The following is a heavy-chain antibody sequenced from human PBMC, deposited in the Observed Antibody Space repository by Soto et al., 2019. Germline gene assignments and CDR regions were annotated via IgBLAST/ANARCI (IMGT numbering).Heavy chain of an antibody. CDR1: GYSISSSSYY. D-gene: IGHD6-19*01. J-gene: IGHJ4*02. V-gene: IGHV4-39*01. CDR3: ASLPLSSASYYFDY. Sequence: SETLSLTCAVSGYSISSSSYYWGWIRQPPGKGLEWIGSIYYSGSTNYNPSLKSRVTISVDTSKNQFSLKLSSVTAADTAVYYCASLPLSSASYYFDYWGQGTLVTVSS. CDR2: IYYSGST.